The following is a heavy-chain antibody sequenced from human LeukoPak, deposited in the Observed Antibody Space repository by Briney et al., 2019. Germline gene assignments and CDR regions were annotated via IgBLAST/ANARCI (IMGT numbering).Heavy chain of an antibody. V-gene: IGHV4-39*01. J-gene: IGHJ3*02. D-gene: IGHD3-10*01. CDR2: IHYVGST. CDR3: ASPGGGAFDI. Sequence: SETLSLTCTVSGGSFSNYNYYWGWIRQSPGKGLEWIGSIHYVGSTYYNPSLKSRVTVSVDTSKNQFSLKLSSVTAADTAVYYCASPGGGAFDIWGQGTMVTVSS. CDR1: GGSFSNYNYY.